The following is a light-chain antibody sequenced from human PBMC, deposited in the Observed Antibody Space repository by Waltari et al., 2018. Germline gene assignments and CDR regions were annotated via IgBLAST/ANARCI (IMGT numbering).Light chain of an antibody. CDR1: QSVSSSY. CDR2: CAS. J-gene: IGKJ1*01. V-gene: IGKV3-20*01. CDR3: QQYGSLPRT. Sequence: DIVLTQSPGTLSLSLGESATLSCRASQSVSSSYLAWYQQKPGQAPRLLIYCASSRATGVPDRFSGSGSGTDFTLTISKLEPEDVAVYYCQQYGSLPRTFGQGTKVEIE.